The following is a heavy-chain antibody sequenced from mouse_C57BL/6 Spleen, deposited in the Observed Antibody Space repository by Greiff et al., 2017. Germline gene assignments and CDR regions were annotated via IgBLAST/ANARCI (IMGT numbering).Heavy chain of an antibody. CDR1: GYTFTDYE. CDR3: TRRYSSFAY. V-gene: IGHV1-15*01. J-gene: IGHJ3*01. Sequence: VQLKQSGAELVRPGASVTLSCKASGYTFTDYEMHWVKQTPVHDLEWIGAIDPETGGTAYNQKFKGKAILTADKSSSTAYMELRSLTSEDSAVYYCTRRYSSFAYWGQGTLVTVSA. CDR2: IDPETGGT.